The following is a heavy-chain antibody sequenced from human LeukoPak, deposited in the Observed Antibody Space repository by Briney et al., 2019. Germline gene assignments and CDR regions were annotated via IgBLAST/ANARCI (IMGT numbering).Heavy chain of an antibody. Sequence: PGGSLRLSCAASGFTFSSYGMHWVRQAPGKGLEWVAVISYDGSNKYYADSVKGRFTISRDNSKNTLYLQMNSLRAEDTAVYYCAKDGLRITMVRGVILRPRYLDYWGQGTLVTVSS. J-gene: IGHJ4*02. V-gene: IGHV3-30*18. CDR1: GFTFSSYG. CDR3: AKDGLRITMVRGVILRPRYLDY. D-gene: IGHD3-10*01. CDR2: ISYDGSNK.